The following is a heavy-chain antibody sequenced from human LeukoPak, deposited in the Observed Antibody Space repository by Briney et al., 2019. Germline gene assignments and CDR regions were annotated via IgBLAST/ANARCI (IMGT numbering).Heavy chain of an antibody. V-gene: IGHV3-66*01. J-gene: IGHJ4*02. CDR2: LYTGGGT. CDR3: ARDRGFN. CDR1: GFTVSSNH. Sequence: GGSLRLSCAASGFTVSSNHMSWVRQAPGKGLEWVSVLYTGGGTYYADSVKGRFAISRDSSNNTLYLQMNSLRVEDTAVYYCARDRGFNWGQGTLVTVSS. D-gene: IGHD3-10*01.